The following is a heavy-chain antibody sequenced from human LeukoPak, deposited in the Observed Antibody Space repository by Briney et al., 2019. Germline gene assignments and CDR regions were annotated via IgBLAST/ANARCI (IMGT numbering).Heavy chain of an antibody. J-gene: IGHJ4*02. CDR3: AAGDHTYDFWSGYLGY. D-gene: IGHD3-3*01. Sequence: ASVKVSCKASGFTFTSSAVQWVRQARGQRLEWIGWIVVGSGNTNYAQKFQERVTITRDMSTSTAYMELSSLRSEDTAVYYCAAGDHTYDFWSGYLGYWGQGTLVTVSS. V-gene: IGHV1-58*01. CDR1: GFTFTSSA. CDR2: IVVGSGNT.